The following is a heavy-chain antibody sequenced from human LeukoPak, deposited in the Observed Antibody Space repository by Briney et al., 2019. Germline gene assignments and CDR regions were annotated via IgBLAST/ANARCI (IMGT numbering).Heavy chain of an antibody. D-gene: IGHD3-3*01. J-gene: IGHJ4*02. CDR3: ARSRLYDFWSSYPYY. CDR1: GGSFRGYY. CDR2: INHRGSS. V-gene: IGHV4-34*01. Sequence: SETLSLTCAVNGGSFRGYYWTWVRQPPGKGLEWIGQINHRGSSNYNPSLKSRVTISVDTSKNHFSLNLSSVTAADTAVYFCARSRLYDFWSSYPYYWGQGTLVTVSS.